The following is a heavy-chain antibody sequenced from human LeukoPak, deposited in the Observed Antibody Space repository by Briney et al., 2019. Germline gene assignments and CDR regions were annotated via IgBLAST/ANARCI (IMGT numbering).Heavy chain of an antibody. V-gene: IGHV3-74*01. CDR2: INSDGSST. CDR1: GFTFSSYW. J-gene: IGHJ4*02. Sequence: GGSLRLSCAASGFTFSSYWMHWVRHAPGKGLVWVSRINSDGSSTSYADSVKGRFTISRDNAKNTLYLQMNSLRAEDTAVYYCARDSRGAGPDFDYWGQGTLVTVSS. D-gene: IGHD6-19*01. CDR3: ARDSRGAGPDFDY.